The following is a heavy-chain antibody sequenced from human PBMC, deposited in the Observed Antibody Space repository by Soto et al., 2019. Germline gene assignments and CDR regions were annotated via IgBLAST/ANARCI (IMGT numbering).Heavy chain of an antibody. CDR1: GGTFSRYA. J-gene: IGHJ1*01. CDR3: ANQGVVVADTRVPAEYFQH. D-gene: IGHD2-15*01. Sequence: GASVKVSCKASGGTFSRYAISWVRQAPGQGLEWMGGIIPIFGTANYAQKFQGRVTITADESTSTAYMELSSLRSEDTAVYYCANQGVVVADTRVPAEYFQHWGQGTLVTVSS. V-gene: IGHV1-69*13. CDR2: IIPIFGTA.